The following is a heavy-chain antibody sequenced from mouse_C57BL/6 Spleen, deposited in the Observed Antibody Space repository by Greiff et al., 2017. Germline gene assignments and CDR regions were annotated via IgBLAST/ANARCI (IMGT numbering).Heavy chain of an antibody. D-gene: IGHD1-1*01. CDR1: GYAFTNYL. Sequence: QVQLQQSGAELVRPGTSVKVSCKASGYAFTNYLIEWVKQRPGQGLEWIGVINPGSGGTNYNEKFKGKATLTAEKSSSTAYMQLSSLTSEDSAVYFCARFSSSYAMDYWGQGTSVTVSS. CDR3: ARFSSSYAMDY. V-gene: IGHV1-54*01. J-gene: IGHJ4*01. CDR2: INPGSGGT.